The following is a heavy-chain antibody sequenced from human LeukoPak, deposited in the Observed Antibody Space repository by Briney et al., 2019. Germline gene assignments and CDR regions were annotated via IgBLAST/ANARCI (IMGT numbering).Heavy chain of an antibody. Sequence: ASVKVSCKASGYTFTGYYMHWVRQAPGQGLEWMGWINPNSGGTNYAQKFQGRVTMTRDTSISTAYMELSSLRSEDTAVYYCARGSITMVRGVNNWFDPWGQGTLVTVSS. V-gene: IGHV1-2*02. D-gene: IGHD3-10*01. J-gene: IGHJ5*02. CDR3: ARGSITMVRGVNNWFDP. CDR1: GYTFTGYY. CDR2: INPNSGGT.